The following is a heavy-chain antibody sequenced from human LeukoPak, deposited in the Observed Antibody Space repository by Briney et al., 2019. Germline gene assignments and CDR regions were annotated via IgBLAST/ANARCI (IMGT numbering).Heavy chain of an antibody. CDR3: AGGYDGSGYYPNYFDY. J-gene: IGHJ4*02. Sequence: PSETLSLTCTVSGGSISSYYWSWIRQPPGKGLEWIGYIYYSGSTNYNPSLKSRVTISVDTSKNQFSLKLSSVTAADTAVYYCAGGYDGSGYYPNYFDYWGQGTLVTVSS. V-gene: IGHV4-59*01. CDR2: IYYSGST. D-gene: IGHD3-22*01. CDR1: GGSISSYY.